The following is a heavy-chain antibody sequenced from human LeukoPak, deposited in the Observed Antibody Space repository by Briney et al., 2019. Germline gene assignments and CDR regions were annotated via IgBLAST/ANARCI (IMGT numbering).Heavy chain of an antibody. CDR3: ARSWGLTITSCHDY. D-gene: IGHD2-2*01. V-gene: IGHV3-30*02. J-gene: IGHJ4*02. CDR2: IRYDGSNE. Sequence: PGGSLRLSCAASGFTFNNYGMHWVRQAPGKGLEWMAFIRYDGSNENYADSVKGRFTISRDNYKNTLNLQMSSLRAEDTAVYFCARSWGLTITSCHDYWGQGTLVTVTS. CDR1: GFTFNNYG.